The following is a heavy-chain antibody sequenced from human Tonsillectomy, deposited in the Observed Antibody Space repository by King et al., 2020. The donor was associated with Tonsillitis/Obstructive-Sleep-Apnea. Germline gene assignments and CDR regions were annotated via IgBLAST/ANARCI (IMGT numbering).Heavy chain of an antibody. J-gene: IGHJ6*02. CDR1: GGSFSGYY. Sequence: VQLQQWGAGLLKPSETLSLTCAVYGGSFSGYYWSWIRQPPGKGLEWIGEINHSGSTNYNPSLKSRVTISVDTSKNQFSLKLSSVTAADTAVYYFARGAYDYVWGSYRYSYYYYGMDVWGQGTTVTVSS. CDR2: INHSGST. CDR3: ARGAYDYVWGSYRYSYYYYGMDV. D-gene: IGHD3-16*02. V-gene: IGHV4-34*01.